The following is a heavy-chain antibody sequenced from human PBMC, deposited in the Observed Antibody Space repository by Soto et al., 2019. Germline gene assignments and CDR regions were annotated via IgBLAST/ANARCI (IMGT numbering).Heavy chain of an antibody. Sequence: PSETLSLTCAVSGGSISSSNWWRCVRQPPGKGLGWIGEIYHSGSTNYNPSLKSRVTISVDKSENQFSLKLSSGTAADTDVYYCASRQGSPHFLYYLDYWGQGTLVTVSS. V-gene: IGHV4-4*02. J-gene: IGHJ4*02. CDR3: ASRQGSPHFLYYLDY. CDR2: IYHSGST. D-gene: IGHD3-10*01. CDR1: GGSISSSNW.